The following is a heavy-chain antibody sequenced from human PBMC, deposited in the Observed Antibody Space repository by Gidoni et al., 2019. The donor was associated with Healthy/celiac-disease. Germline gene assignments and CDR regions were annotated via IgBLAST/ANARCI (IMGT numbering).Heavy chain of an antibody. CDR3: ARENYEPDNTAMSYYFDY. V-gene: IGHV1-69*01. Sequence: QVQLVQSGAEVKKPGSSVKVSCKASGATFSSYAISWVRQAPGQGLEWMGGIIPIFGTANYAQKFQGRVTITADESTSTAYMELSSLRSEDTAVYYCARENYEPDNTAMSYYFDYWGQGTLVTVSS. CDR2: IIPIFGTA. D-gene: IGHD5-18*01. CDR1: GATFSSYA. J-gene: IGHJ4*02.